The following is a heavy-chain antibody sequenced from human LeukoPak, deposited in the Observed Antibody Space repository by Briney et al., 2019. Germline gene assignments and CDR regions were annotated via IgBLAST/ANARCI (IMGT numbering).Heavy chain of an antibody. CDR2: IIPIIGTV. Sequence: RASVKVSCKASGGTFNRYAISWVRQAPGQGLGWMGGIIPIIGTVNYAQKFQGRVTITADESTSTAYMELSSLRSEDTAVYYCARQITMIEEGAFDIWGQGTMVTVSS. CDR1: GGTFNRYA. V-gene: IGHV1-69*13. J-gene: IGHJ3*02. CDR3: ARQITMIEEGAFDI. D-gene: IGHD3-22*01.